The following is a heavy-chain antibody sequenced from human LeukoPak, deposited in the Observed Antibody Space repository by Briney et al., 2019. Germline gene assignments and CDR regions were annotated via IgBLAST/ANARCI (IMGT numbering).Heavy chain of an antibody. CDR3: ARDLYCSSTSCPGY. Sequence: GGTLRLSCAASGFTFSSYGMSWVRQAPGKGLEWVSAISGSGGSTYYADSVKGRFTISRDNSKNTLYLQMNSLRAEDTAVYYCARDLYCSSTSCPGYWGQGTLVTVSS. CDR2: ISGSGGST. CDR1: GFTFSSYG. J-gene: IGHJ4*02. V-gene: IGHV3-23*01. D-gene: IGHD2-2*01.